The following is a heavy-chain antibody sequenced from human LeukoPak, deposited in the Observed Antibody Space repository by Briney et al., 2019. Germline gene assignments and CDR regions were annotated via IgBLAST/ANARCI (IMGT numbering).Heavy chain of an antibody. D-gene: IGHD3-3*01. Sequence: ASVKVSCKASGYTFTGYYMHWVRQAPGQGLEWMGWINPNSGGTNYAQKFQGWVTMTRDTSISTAYMELSRLRSDDTAVYYCARVKEGVAAKTYYDFWSGYSSTHRGEYYFDYWGQGTLVTVSS. J-gene: IGHJ4*02. V-gene: IGHV1-2*04. CDR1: GYTFTGYY. CDR3: ARVKEGVAAKTYYDFWSGYSSTHRGEYYFDY. CDR2: INPNSGGT.